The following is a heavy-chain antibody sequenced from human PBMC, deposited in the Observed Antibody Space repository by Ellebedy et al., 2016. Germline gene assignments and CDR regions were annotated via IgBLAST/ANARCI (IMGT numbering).Heavy chain of an antibody. CDR1: GFTFSSYD. CDR3: ARERFEYSSSDDAFDI. V-gene: IGHV3-33*01. J-gene: IGHJ3*02. Sequence: GGSLRLSCAASGFTFSSYDMHWVRQAPGKGLEWVAVIWYDGSNKYYADSVKGRFTISRDNSKNTLYLQMNSLRAEDTAVYYCARERFEYSSSDDAFDIWGQGTMVTVSS. CDR2: IWYDGSNK. D-gene: IGHD6-6*01.